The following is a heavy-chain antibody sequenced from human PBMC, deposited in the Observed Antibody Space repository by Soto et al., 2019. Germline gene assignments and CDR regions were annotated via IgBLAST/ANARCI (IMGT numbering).Heavy chain of an antibody. D-gene: IGHD2-2*01. Sequence: QVQLVQSGAEVKKPGASVKVSCKASGYTFTSYAMHWVRQAPGQSLDWMGWINAGNGNTKYSQKVQGRVTITRDTSASTAYMELSSLRSEDTAVYYCARDNLGYCSSTSCYAGAFDIWGQGTMVTVSS. CDR2: INAGNGNT. V-gene: IGHV1-3*01. CDR1: GYTFTSYA. CDR3: ARDNLGYCSSTSCYAGAFDI. J-gene: IGHJ3*02.